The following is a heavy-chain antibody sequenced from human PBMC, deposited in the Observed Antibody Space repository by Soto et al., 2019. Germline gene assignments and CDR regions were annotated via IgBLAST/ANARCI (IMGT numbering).Heavy chain of an antibody. V-gene: IGHV3-11*01. CDR1: GFTFSDYY. Sequence: GGSLRLSCAASGFTFSDYYMSWIRQAPGKGLEWVSYISSSGSTIYYADSVKGRFTISRDNAKNSLYLQMNSLRAEDTAVYYCARDRSSGWRHAFDIWGQGTMVTVSS. D-gene: IGHD6-19*01. CDR3: ARDRSSGWRHAFDI. CDR2: ISSSGSTI. J-gene: IGHJ3*02.